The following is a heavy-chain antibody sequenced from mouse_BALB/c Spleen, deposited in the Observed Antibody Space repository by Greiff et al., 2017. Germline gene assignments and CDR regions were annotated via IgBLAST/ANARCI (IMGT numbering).Heavy chain of an antibody. Sequence: VQLKESGGGLVQPGGSLRLSCATSGFTFTDYYMSWVRQPPGKALEWLGFIRNKANGYTTEYSASVKGRFTISRDNSQSILYLQMNTLRAEDSATYYCARGACAYWGQGTLVTVSA. V-gene: IGHV7-3*02. CDR1: GFTFTDYY. CDR3: ARGACAY. CDR2: IRNKANGYTT. J-gene: IGHJ3*01.